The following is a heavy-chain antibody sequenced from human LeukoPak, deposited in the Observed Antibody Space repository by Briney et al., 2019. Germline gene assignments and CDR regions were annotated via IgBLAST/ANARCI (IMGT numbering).Heavy chain of an antibody. CDR1: GFTFSSCD. Sequence: GGSLRLSCAAFGFTFSSCDMHWVRQATGKGLEWVSAIGTAGDTYYPGSVKGRFTTSRENAKNSLYLQMNSLRAGDTAVYYCARDASGGLLDYWGQGTLVTVSS. D-gene: IGHD5-12*01. V-gene: IGHV3-13*01. CDR2: IGTAGDT. CDR3: ARDASGGLLDY. J-gene: IGHJ4*02.